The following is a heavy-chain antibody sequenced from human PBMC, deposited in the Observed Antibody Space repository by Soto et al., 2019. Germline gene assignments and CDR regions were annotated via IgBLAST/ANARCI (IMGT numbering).Heavy chain of an antibody. CDR3: ARGGEPIDY. J-gene: IGHJ4*02. V-gene: IGHV1-3*01. Sequence: ASVKVSCKASGYTFTSYAMHWVRQAPGQRLEWMGWINAGNGSTKYSQKFQGRVTITRDTSASTAYMELSSLRSEDTAVYYCARGGEPIDYWGQGTLVTVPQ. CDR1: GYTFTSYA. CDR2: INAGNGST. D-gene: IGHD2-21*01.